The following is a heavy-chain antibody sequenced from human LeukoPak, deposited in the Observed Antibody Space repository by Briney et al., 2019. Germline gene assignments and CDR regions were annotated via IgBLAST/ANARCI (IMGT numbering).Heavy chain of an antibody. Sequence: SETLSLTCSISGGSIFTYYWSWVRQPAGKELEWIGRIHTGGSTNYSPSLKSRVTMSLDTSKNQFSLKLASVTAADTAVYYCARIFDRDVWGQGTLVTVSS. J-gene: IGHJ3*01. D-gene: IGHD3-22*01. V-gene: IGHV4-4*07. CDR1: GGSIFTYY. CDR2: IHTGGST. CDR3: ARIFDRDV.